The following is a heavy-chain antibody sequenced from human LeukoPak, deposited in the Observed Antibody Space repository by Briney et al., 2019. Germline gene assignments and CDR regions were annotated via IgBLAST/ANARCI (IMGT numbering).Heavy chain of an antibody. CDR3: ARYYCSGGSCYLFDY. CDR2: ISAYNGNI. V-gene: IGHV1-18*01. Sequence: ASVKVSCKASGGTFSSYAISWVRQAPGQGLEWMGWISAYNGNINYAQKLQGRVTMTTDTSTSTAYMELRSLRSDDTAVYYCARYYCSGGSCYLFDYWGQGTLVTVSS. J-gene: IGHJ4*02. D-gene: IGHD2-15*01. CDR1: GGTFSSYA.